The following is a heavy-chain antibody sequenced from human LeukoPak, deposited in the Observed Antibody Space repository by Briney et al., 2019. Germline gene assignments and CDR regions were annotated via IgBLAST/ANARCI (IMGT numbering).Heavy chain of an antibody. CDR3: AADRTMTY. CDR1: GYTFTGYY. J-gene: IGHJ4*02. CDR2: INPNSGGT. V-gene: IGHV1-2*02. Sequence: ASVKVSCKASGYTFTGYYMHWVRQAPGQGLEWMGWINPNSGGTNYAQKFQERVTITRDMSTSTAYMELSSLRSEDTAVYYCAADRTMTYWGQGTLVTVSS. D-gene: IGHD3-22*01.